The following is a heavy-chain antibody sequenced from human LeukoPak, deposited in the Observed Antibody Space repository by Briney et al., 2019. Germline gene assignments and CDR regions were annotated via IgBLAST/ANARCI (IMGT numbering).Heavy chain of an antibody. D-gene: IGHD3-10*01. V-gene: IGHV1-18*01. CDR1: GYTLTELS. J-gene: IGHJ6*02. Sequence: ASVKVSCKVSGYTLTELSMHWVRQAPGQGLEWMGWISAYNGNTNYAQKLQGRVTMTTDTSTSTAYMELRSLRSDDTAVYYCARDPRVETLNPTSYGSGSSYYYYGMDVWGQGTTVTVSS. CDR3: ARDPRVETLNPTSYGSGSSYYYYGMDV. CDR2: ISAYNGNT.